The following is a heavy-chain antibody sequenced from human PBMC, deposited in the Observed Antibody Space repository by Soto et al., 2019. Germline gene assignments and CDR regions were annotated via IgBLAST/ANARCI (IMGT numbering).Heavy chain of an antibody. D-gene: IGHD4-17*01. Sequence: EVQLLESGGGLVQPGGSLRLSCAASGFTFSSYAMSWVRQAPGKGLEWVSAISGSGGSTYYADSVTGRFTISRDNSKNTLYLQMNSLRAEDTAVYYGAKTLTRLGRWFDPWGQGTLVTVSS. CDR1: GFTFSSYA. V-gene: IGHV3-23*01. CDR2: ISGSGGST. CDR3: AKTLTRLGRWFDP. J-gene: IGHJ5*02.